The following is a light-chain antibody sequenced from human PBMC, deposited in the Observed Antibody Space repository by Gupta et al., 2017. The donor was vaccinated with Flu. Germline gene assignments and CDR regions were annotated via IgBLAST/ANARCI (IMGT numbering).Light chain of an antibody. Sequence: DRVTITCRASQSISSYLNWYQQKPGKAPKLLIYAASSLQSGVPSRFSGRGSGTDFTLTISSLQPEDFATYYCQQSYSTPMYTCGQGTKLEIK. CDR1: QSISSY. J-gene: IGKJ2*01. CDR2: AAS. V-gene: IGKV1-39*01. CDR3: QQSYSTPMYT.